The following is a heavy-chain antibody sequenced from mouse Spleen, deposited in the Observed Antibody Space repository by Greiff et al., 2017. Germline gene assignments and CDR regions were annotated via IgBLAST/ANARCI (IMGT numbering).Heavy chain of an antibody. CDR3: AREDRYGAVDY. D-gene: IGHD2-14*01. Sequence: EVMLVESGGGLVKPGGSLKLSCAASGFTFSSYAMSWVRQSPEKRLEWVAEISSGGSYTYYPDTVTGRFTISRDNAKNTLYLEMSSLRSEDTAMYYCAREDRYGAVDYWGQGTSVTVSS. J-gene: IGHJ4*01. CDR2: ISSGGSYT. CDR1: GFTFSSYA. V-gene: IGHV5-9-4*01.